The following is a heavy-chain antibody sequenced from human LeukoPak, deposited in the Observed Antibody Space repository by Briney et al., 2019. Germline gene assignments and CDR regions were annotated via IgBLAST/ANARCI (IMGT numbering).Heavy chain of an antibody. CDR1: GFTFSSYA. CDR3: ANGLYSSSWYAY. Sequence: PGGSLRLSCAASGFTFSSYAMTWVRQAPGKGLEWVSAISSSGGSTYYADSVKGRFTISRDNSKNTLYLQMNSLRAEDTAVYYCANGLYSSSWYAYWGQGTLVTVSS. D-gene: IGHD6-13*01. J-gene: IGHJ4*02. CDR2: ISSSGGST. V-gene: IGHV3-23*01.